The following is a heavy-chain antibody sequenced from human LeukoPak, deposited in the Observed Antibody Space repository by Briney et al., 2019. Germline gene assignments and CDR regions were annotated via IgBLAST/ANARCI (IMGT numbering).Heavy chain of an antibody. V-gene: IGHV4-39*01. CDR3: ARLEYQRXSYPYXFDY. J-gene: IGHJ4*02. Sequence: PSETLSLTCTVSGGSISSSRYYWGWIRQPPGKGLDWIGSVYYSGSTYYNPSLKSRVTISVDTSKNQFSLKLSSVTAADTAVYYCARLEYQRXSYPYXFDYWXQGTLVTVSS. CDR2: VYYSGST. CDR1: GGSISSSRYY. D-gene: IGHD1-26*01.